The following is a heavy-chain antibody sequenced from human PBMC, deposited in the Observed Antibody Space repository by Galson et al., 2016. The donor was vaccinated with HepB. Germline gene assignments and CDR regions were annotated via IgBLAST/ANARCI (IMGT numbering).Heavy chain of an antibody. CDR2: IASSSSYR. CDR1: GSTFSINS. J-gene: IGHJ4*02. Sequence: SLRLSCAASGSTFSINSMSWVRQAPGKGLEWIAAIASSSSYRYDRDSVKGRCTISRDNAKNSLYLHMDSLRAEDTAVYYCATGGWMAASHFWGQGTLVTVSS. CDR3: ATGGWMAASHF. V-gene: IGHV3-21*01. D-gene: IGHD5-24*01.